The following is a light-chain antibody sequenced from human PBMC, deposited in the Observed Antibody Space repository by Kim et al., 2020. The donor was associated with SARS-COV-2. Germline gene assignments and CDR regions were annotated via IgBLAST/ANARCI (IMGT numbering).Light chain of an antibody. CDR1: NIGSKS. CDR2: YDS. Sequence: APGKTDRITCGGNNIGSKSVPWYQQEPGQAPVLVIYYDSDRPSGIPERFSGSNSGNTATLTISRVEAGDEADYYCQVWDSSSDHPVFGGGTQLTVL. J-gene: IGLJ3*02. CDR3: QVWDSSSDHPV. V-gene: IGLV3-21*04.